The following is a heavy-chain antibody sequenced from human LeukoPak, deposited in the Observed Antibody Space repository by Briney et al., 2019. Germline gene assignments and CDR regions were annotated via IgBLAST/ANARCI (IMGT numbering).Heavy chain of an antibody. D-gene: IGHD3-10*01. CDR2: ISGSGGST. CDR1: GFTFSSYG. J-gene: IGHJ4*02. V-gene: IGHV3-23*01. Sequence: GGTLRLSCAASGFTFSSYGMSWVRQAPGKGLEWVSAISGSGGSTYYADSVKGRFTISRDNSKNTLYLQMNSLRAEDTAVYYCAKAVVRGEDYWGQGTLVTVSS. CDR3: AKAVVRGEDY.